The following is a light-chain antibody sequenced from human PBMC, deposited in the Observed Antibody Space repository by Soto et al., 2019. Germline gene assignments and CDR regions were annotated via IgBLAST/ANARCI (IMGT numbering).Light chain of an antibody. CDR2: TNT. CDR1: SSNVGGNP. CDR3: ASWDDSLNGPV. Sequence: QPVLTQPPSASGTPGQRVTISCSGSSSNVGGNPVNWYQHVPTTAPNLLIYTNTQRPSGVPDRFSGSKSGASASLAISGLQSEDEADYYCASWDDSLNGPVFGTGTKLTVL. V-gene: IGLV1-44*01. J-gene: IGLJ1*01.